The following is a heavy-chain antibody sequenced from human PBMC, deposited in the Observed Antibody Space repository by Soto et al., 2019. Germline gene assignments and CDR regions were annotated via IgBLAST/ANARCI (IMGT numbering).Heavy chain of an antibody. J-gene: IGHJ6*02. V-gene: IGHV3-23*01. CDR3: AKDIYDGSGHYYINYYYGMDV. Sequence: GGSLRLSCAASRFNLRTYAMSWVRQAPGKGLEWVSAISGGSGSTYYADSVKGRFPISRDTSKNTLFLQMNSLRAEDTAVYYCAKDIYDGSGHYYINYYYGMDVWGQGTTVTVSS. D-gene: IGHD3-10*01. CDR1: RFNLRTYA. CDR2: ISGGSGST.